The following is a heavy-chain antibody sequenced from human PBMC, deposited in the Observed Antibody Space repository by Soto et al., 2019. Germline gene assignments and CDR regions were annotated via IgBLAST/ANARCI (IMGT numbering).Heavy chain of an antibody. J-gene: IGHJ4*02. CDR2: IDTSSTKI. Sequence: QVQLVESGGDLVKRGGSLRLSCAASGYTFSDYYMSWIRQAPGKGLEWISYIDTSSTKIYYADSVKGRFTISRDNAKNSLYLEMNSLRDADTAVYYCAINYDMWSGYLSPVDYWGQGTLVTVSS. CDR1: GYTFSDYY. D-gene: IGHD3-3*01. V-gene: IGHV3-11*01. CDR3: AINYDMWSGYLSPVDY.